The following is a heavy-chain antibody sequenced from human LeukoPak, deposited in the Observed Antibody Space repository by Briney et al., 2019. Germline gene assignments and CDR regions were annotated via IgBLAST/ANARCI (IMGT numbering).Heavy chain of an antibody. CDR1: GYTFSNFG. V-gene: IGHV1-18*01. CDR2: ISGNNDNP. J-gene: IGHJ4*02. Sequence: ASVRVSCKASGYTFSNFGINWVRQAPGQGLEWMGWISGNNDNPNYGQKFQGRFTVTTDSSTNTAYMELTNLRFDDTAVYYCAGDGTSTDDYWGQGTLVTVSS. D-gene: IGHD2-2*01. CDR3: AGDGTSTDDY.